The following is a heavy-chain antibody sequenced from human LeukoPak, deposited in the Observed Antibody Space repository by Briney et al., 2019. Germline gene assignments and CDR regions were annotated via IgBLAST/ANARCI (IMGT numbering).Heavy chain of an antibody. V-gene: IGHV1-2*02. CDR3: ARDLYGGNSGGLDY. Sequence: ASVKVSCKASGYTFTGYYMHWVRQAPGQGLEWMGWINPNSGGTNYAQKFQGRVTMTRDTSISTAYMELSRLRSDDTAVYYRARDLYGGNSGGLDYWGQGTLVTVSS. CDR1: GYTFTGYY. D-gene: IGHD4-23*01. CDR2: INPNSGGT. J-gene: IGHJ4*02.